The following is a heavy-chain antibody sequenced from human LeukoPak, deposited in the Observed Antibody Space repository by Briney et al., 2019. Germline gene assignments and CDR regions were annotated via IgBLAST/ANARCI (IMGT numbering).Heavy chain of an antibody. D-gene: IGHD6-13*01. CDR1: GYTFTSYY. CDR3: AVAAANTRLGDALDI. V-gene: IGHV1-46*01. Sequence: ASVKVSCKASGYTFTSYYMHWVRQAPGQGLEWMGIINPSGGSTSYAQKFQGRVTITRNTSISTAYMELSSLRSEDTAVYYCAVAAANTRLGDALDIWGQGTMVTVSS. CDR2: INPSGGST. J-gene: IGHJ3*02.